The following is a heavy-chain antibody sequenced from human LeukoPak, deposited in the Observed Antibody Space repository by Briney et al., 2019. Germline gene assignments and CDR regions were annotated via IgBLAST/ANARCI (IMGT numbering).Heavy chain of an antibody. CDR3: AKDWDSGSNPLY. CDR1: GFTFSSYA. Sequence: PGGSLRLSCAASGFTFSSYAMGWVRQAPGKGLEWVSAISGSGGSTYYADSVKGRFTISRDNSKNTLYLQMNSLRAEDTAVYYCAKDWDSGSNPLYWGQGTLVTVSS. CDR2: ISGSGGST. D-gene: IGHD1-26*01. J-gene: IGHJ4*02. V-gene: IGHV3-23*01.